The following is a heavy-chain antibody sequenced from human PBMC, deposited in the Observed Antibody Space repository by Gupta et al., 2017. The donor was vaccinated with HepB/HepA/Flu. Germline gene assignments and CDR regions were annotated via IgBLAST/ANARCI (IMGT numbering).Heavy chain of an antibody. V-gene: IGHV1-8*01. D-gene: IGHD3-10*02. CDR2: MNPDSGNP. J-gene: IGHJ4*02. CDR3: TRNVPHTGDFEN. Sequence: QVQLVQSGAEVNKPGDSVKVSCKASGDTFPSNDINWVRQATGQGLEWLGWMNPDSGNPGYAQMFQGRVTLTRDTSISTAYMELSSLTSEDTAIYYCTRNVPHTGDFENWGQGTLVTVSS. CDR1: GDTFPSND.